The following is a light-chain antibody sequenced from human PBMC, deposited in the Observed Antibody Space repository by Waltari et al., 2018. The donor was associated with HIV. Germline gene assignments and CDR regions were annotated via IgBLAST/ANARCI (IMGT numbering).Light chain of an antibody. CDR1: SGPVTSGHH. CDR2: DTT. J-gene: IGLJ2*01. V-gene: IGLV7-46*01. Sequence: QAVVTQEPSLTVSPGGTVTLTCGSSSGPVTSGHHPYWFQQKPGQAPRTLIYDTTYKHAGPPARFSGSLLGGKAALTLSGAQPEEEADYYCLLSYAGSRPVVFGGGTKLTVV. CDR3: LLSYAGSRPVV.